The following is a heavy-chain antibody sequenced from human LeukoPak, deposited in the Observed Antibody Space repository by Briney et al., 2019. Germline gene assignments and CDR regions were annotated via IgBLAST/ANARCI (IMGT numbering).Heavy chain of an antibody. D-gene: IGHD3-16*01. CDR1: GFTFSSYA. V-gene: IGHV3-53*04. CDR3: AREVGGSAFDI. Sequence: GGSLRLSCAASGFTFSSYAMSWVRQAPGKGLEWVSIIYSGGSTYYADSVKGRFTISRHNSKNTLYLQMNSLRAEDTAVYYCAREVGGSAFDIWGQGTMVTVSS. CDR2: IYSGGST. J-gene: IGHJ3*02.